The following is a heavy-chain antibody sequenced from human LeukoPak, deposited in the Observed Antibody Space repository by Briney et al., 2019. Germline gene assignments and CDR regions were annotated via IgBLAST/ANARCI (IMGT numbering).Heavy chain of an antibody. CDR2: ISYDGSNK. V-gene: IGHV3-30-3*01. J-gene: IGHJ6*03. D-gene: IGHD6-6*01. Sequence: PGRSLRLSCAASGFTFSSYAMHWVRQAPGKGLEWVAVISYDGSNKYYADSVKGRFTISRDNSKNTLYLQMNSLRAEDTAVYYCARDQNKLAARNYYYMDVWGKGTTVTVSS. CDR3: ARDQNKLAARNYYYMDV. CDR1: GFTFSSYA.